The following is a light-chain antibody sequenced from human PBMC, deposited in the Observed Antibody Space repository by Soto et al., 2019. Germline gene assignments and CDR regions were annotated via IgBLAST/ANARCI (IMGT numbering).Light chain of an antibody. V-gene: IGKV3-20*01. CDR3: QQYGSSPIT. Sequence: EFVWTHSPGTWFFSPGERATLSCRASRSFSSTYLAWYQKKPGQAPRPLIYGASSRATGIPDRFSGSGSGTDFTLTISRLEPEDFAVYYCQQYGSSPITFGQGTRLEIK. J-gene: IGKJ5*01. CDR1: RSFSSTY. CDR2: GAS.